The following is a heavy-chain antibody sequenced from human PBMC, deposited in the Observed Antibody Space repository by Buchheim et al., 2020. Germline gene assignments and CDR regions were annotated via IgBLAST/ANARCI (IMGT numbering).Heavy chain of an antibody. Sequence: QVQLVQSGAEVKKPGASVKVSCKASGYTFTSYYMHWVRQAPGQGLEWMGIINPSGGSTSYAQKFQGRVTMTRDTSTSTVYMELSSLRSEDTAVYYYAREIGGDCSSTSCVSDWGQGTL. D-gene: IGHD2-2*01. J-gene: IGHJ4*02. CDR1: GYTFTSYY. CDR3: AREIGGDCSSTSCVSD. V-gene: IGHV1-46*01. CDR2: INPSGGST.